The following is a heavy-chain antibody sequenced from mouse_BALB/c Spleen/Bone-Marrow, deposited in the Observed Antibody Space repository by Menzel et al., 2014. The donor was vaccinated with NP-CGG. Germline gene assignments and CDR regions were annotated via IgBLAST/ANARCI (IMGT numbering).Heavy chain of an antibody. D-gene: IGHD1-1*01. CDR1: GFNIKDTY. V-gene: IGHV14-3*02. CDR2: IDPANGNT. CDR3: ARDYGRTAWFAY. Sequence: VQLKQSGAELVKPGASVKLSYTASGFNIKDTYIHWVKQRPEQGLEWIGGIDPANGNTKYDPKFQGKATITADTSSNTAYLQLSGLTSEDTAVYYCARDYGRTAWFAYWGQGTLVTVSA. J-gene: IGHJ3*01.